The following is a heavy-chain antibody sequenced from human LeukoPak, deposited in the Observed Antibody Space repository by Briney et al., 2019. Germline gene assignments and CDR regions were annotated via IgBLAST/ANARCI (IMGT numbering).Heavy chain of an antibody. Sequence: GGSLRLSCAASGFTFSSYIMNWVRQAPGKGLEWVSSISSDSSYIYYADSVKGRFTISRDNAKNTLYLQMNSLRAEDTAVYYCARALDSGSSLDYWGQGILVTVSS. D-gene: IGHD6-6*01. CDR2: ISSDSSYI. CDR3: ARALDSGSSLDY. CDR1: GFTFSSYI. J-gene: IGHJ4*02. V-gene: IGHV3-21*01.